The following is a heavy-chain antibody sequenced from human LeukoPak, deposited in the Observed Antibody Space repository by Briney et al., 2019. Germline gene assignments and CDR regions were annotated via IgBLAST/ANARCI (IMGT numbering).Heavy chain of an antibody. CDR1: GFTFSSYA. Sequence: GGSLRLSCAASGFTFSSYAMSWVRQAPGKGLEWVSAISGSGGSTYYADSVKGRFTISRDNSKNTLCLQMNSLRAEDTAVYYCAPNPHIVVVVGASLDYWGQGTLVTVSS. CDR3: APNPHIVVVVGASLDY. J-gene: IGHJ4*02. V-gene: IGHV3-23*01. CDR2: ISGSGGST. D-gene: IGHD2-15*01.